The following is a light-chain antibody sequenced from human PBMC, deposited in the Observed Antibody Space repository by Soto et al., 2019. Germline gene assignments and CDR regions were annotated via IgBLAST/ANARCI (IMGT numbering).Light chain of an antibody. CDR2: DAS. CDR1: QGIGST. J-gene: IGKJ4*01. Sequence: EIVMTQSPAALPVSPGEGATLSCRASQGIGSTLAWYQQKPGQTPRLLIYDASTRAAGVPARFSGSGSGTDFTLTINSLQSEDFAIYYCQHYANWPLTVGGGTKVDIK. V-gene: IGKV3-15*01. CDR3: QHYANWPLT.